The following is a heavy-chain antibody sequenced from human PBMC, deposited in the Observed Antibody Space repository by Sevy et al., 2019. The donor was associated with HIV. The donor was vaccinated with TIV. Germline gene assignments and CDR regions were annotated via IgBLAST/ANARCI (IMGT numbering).Heavy chain of an antibody. D-gene: IGHD4-17*01. CDR2: ISSSSSTI. V-gene: IGHV3-48*01. CDR1: GFTFSSYS. CDR3: ARDEQTYGDYDYFDY. Sequence: GGSLRLSCAASGFTFSSYSMNWVRQAPGKGLEWVSYISSSSSTIFYADSGKGRFTISRDNAKNSLYLQMNSLTAEETAVYYCARDEQTYGDYDYFDYWGQGTLVTVSS. J-gene: IGHJ4*02.